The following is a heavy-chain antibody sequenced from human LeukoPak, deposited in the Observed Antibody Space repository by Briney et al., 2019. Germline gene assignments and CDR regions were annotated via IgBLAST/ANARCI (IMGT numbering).Heavy chain of an antibody. Sequence: SETLSLTCAVYGGSFSGYYWSWIRQPPGKGLEWIGEINHSGSTNYNPSLKSRVTISVDTSKNQFSLKLSSVTAADTAEYYCARSPGYSYARDDYWGQGTLVTVSS. V-gene: IGHV4-34*01. D-gene: IGHD5-18*01. J-gene: IGHJ4*02. CDR1: GGSFSGYY. CDR2: INHSGST. CDR3: ARSPGYSYARDDY.